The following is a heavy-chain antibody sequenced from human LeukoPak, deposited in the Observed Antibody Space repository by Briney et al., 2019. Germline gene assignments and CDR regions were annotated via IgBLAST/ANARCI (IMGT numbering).Heavy chain of an antibody. V-gene: IGHV3-21*01. J-gene: IGHJ4*02. Sequence: GGSLRLSCAASGVTFSSYIMNWGREAPGEGLEWVSSISSSSSYIYYADSVKGRFTISRDNAKNSLYLQMNSLRAEDTAVYYCASSRIAAAGIDYWGQGTLVTVSS. CDR1: GVTFSSYI. CDR2: ISSSSSYI. CDR3: ASSRIAAAGIDY. D-gene: IGHD6-13*01.